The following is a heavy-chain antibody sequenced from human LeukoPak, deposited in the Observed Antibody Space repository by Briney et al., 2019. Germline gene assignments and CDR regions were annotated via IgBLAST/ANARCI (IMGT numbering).Heavy chain of an antibody. V-gene: IGHV4-59*01. CDR3: ASSTVSDAGFDY. CDR1: GGSISSYY. J-gene: IGHJ4*02. CDR2: IYNSGSI. D-gene: IGHD4-11*01. Sequence: PSETLSLTCTVSGGSISSYYWSWIRQPPGKGLESIGYIYNSGSIKYNPSLKSRVTISVDTPRNQLSLKVSSVTAADTAMYYCASSTVSDAGFDYWGQGTLVTVSS.